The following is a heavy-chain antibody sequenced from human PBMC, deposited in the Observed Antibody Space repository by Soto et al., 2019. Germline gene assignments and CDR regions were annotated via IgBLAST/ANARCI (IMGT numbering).Heavy chain of an antibody. Sequence: GGSVRLSCAASGFTFSSYAMSWVRQAPGKGLEWVSAISGSGGSTYYADSVKGRFTISRDNSKNTLYLQMNSLRAEDTAVYYCAKDPYYYDSSGYYYTWFDPWGQGTLVTVSS. D-gene: IGHD3-22*01. CDR3: AKDPYYYDSSGYYYTWFDP. V-gene: IGHV3-23*01. J-gene: IGHJ5*02. CDR1: GFTFSSYA. CDR2: ISGSGGST.